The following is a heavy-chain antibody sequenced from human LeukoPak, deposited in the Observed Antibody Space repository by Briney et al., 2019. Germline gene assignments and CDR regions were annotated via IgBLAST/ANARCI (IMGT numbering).Heavy chain of an antibody. D-gene: IGHD5-18*01. CDR2: INSDGSEG. CDR1: GFTFSGFW. CDR3: ARAGGVDTAMDANFDY. J-gene: IGHJ4*02. V-gene: IGHV3-7*03. Sequence: GGSLRLSCAVSGFTFSGFWMSWSRQAPGKGLEWVASINSDGSEGYYADVVKGRFTISRDNAKNSLYLQINSLRAEDTAVYYCARAGGVDTAMDANFDYWGQGTLVTVSS.